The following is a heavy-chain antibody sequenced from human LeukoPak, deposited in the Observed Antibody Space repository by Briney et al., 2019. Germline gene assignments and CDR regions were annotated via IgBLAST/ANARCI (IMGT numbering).Heavy chain of an antibody. D-gene: IGHD6-6*01. Sequence: ASVKVSCKASGYTFTDYYLHWVRQAPGQGLEWMGRINPNNGGTNYAQKFQGRVTMTRDTSISTAYMELSSLRSDDTAVYYCASREYTSSSGYYWGQGTLVTVSP. CDR2: INPNNGGT. CDR3: ASREYTSSSGYY. J-gene: IGHJ4*02. CDR1: GYTFTDYY. V-gene: IGHV1-2*06.